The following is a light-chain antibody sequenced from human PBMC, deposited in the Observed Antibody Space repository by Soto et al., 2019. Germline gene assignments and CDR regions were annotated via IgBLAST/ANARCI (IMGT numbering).Light chain of an antibody. Sequence: EIVLKQSPGTLSLSPGKRANLFCRASQSVKNSLAWYQERPGQYPRLLIYAVSSRATGVPDRIRGGGSATDFAHTVSRREPEGVAVYYCHRYGGSPPTFGQGTKLEIK. J-gene: IGKJ2*01. CDR2: AVS. V-gene: IGKV3-20*01. CDR3: HRYGGSPPT. CDR1: QSVKNS.